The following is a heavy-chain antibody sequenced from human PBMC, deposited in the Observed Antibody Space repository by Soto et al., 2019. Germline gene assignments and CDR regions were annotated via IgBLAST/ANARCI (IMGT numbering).Heavy chain of an antibody. V-gene: IGHV4-34*01. CDR2: INHSEST. J-gene: IGHJ6*02. Sequence: PSETLSLTCAVYGGSFSGYYWSWIRQPPGKGLEWIGEINHSESTNYNPSLKSRVTISVDTSKNQFSLKLSSVTAADTAVYYCARLDGPYYYYYGMDVWGQGTTVTVSS. CDR3: ARLDGPYYYYYGMDV. CDR1: GGSFSGYY.